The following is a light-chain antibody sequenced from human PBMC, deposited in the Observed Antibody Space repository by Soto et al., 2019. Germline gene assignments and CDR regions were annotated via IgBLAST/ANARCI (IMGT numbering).Light chain of an antibody. J-gene: IGKJ1*01. CDR3: QQYGSSPRT. Sequence: EIVMTQSPATLSVSPGERATLSCRASQSVSSSLAWYQQRPGQAPRLLIYGASSRATGIPDKFSGSGSGTDFTLTIGRLEPEDFAIYYCQQYGSSPRTFGQGTKVDIK. CDR1: QSVSSS. CDR2: GAS. V-gene: IGKV3-20*01.